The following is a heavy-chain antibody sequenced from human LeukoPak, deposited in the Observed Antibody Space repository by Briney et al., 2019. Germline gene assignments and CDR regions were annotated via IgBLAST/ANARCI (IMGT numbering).Heavy chain of an antibody. V-gene: IGHV3-7*01. J-gene: IGHJ4*02. CDR2: IKQDGSEK. D-gene: IGHD6-19*01. CDR1: GVSFSGYY. Sequence: ETLSLTCAVYGVSFSGYYWSWVRQAPGKGLEWVAYIKQDGSEKYYVDSVKGRFTISRDNAKNSLYLQMNSLRAEDTAVDYCARQPAIAVAGYFDYCGQGTLVTVSS. CDR3: ARQPAIAVAGYFDY.